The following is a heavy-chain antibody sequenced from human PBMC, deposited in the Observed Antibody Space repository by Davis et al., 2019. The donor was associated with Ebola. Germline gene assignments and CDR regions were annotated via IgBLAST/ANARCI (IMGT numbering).Heavy chain of an antibody. CDR3: ARGSLQYSLYYYGMDV. V-gene: IGHV3-30-3*01. CDR1: GFTFSSYA. J-gene: IGHJ6*02. D-gene: IGHD4-11*01. CDR2: ISYDGSNK. Sequence: GESLKISCAASGFTFSSYAMHWVRQAPGKGLELVAVISYDGSNKYYADSVKGRFTISRDNSKNTLYLQMNSLRAEDTAVYYCARGSLQYSLYYYGMDVWGQGTTVTVSS.